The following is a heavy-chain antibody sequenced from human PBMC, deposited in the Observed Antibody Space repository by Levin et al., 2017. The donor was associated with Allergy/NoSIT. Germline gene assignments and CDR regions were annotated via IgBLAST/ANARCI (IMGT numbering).Heavy chain of an antibody. J-gene: IGHJ5*02. D-gene: IGHD2-15*01. Sequence: GGSLRLSCAASGITFSSYGMHWVRQAPGKGLEWVAAITYDGSNKYYADSVKGRFTISRDNSKSTLYLQMNSLRAEDTAVYYCATDTKDIVVPQFDPWGQGTLVTVSS. CDR2: ITYDGSNK. CDR3: ATDTKDIVVPQFDP. V-gene: IGHV3-30*03. CDR1: GITFSSYG.